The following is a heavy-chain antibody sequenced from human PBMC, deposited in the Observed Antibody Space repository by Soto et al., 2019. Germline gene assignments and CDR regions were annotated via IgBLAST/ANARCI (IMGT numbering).Heavy chain of an antibody. CDR2: IYYSGGT. CDR1: GGSISSYY. CDR3: ARVGIYDSSGYLDY. V-gene: IGHV4-59*01. J-gene: IGHJ4*02. Sequence: PSETLSLTCTVSGGSISSYYWSWIRQPPGKGLEWIGYIYYSGGTNYNPSLKSRVTISVDTSKNQFSLKLSSVTAADTAVYYCARVGIYDSSGYLDYWGQGTLVTVSS. D-gene: IGHD3-22*01.